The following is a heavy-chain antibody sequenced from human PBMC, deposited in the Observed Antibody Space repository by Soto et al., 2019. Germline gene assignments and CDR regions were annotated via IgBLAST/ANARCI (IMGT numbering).Heavy chain of an antibody. Sequence: PSETLSLTCTVSGGSISSYYWSWIRQPPGKGLEWIGYIYYSGSTNYNPSLKSRVTISVDTSKNQFSLKLSSVTAADTAVYYCARRIVAKETFEYWGQGTLVTVSS. CDR1: GGSISSYY. J-gene: IGHJ4*02. D-gene: IGHD5-12*01. V-gene: IGHV4-59*01. CDR2: IYYSGST. CDR3: ARRIVAKETFEY.